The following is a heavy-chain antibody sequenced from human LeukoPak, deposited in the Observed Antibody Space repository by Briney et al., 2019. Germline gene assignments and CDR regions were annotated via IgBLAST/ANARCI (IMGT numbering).Heavy chain of an antibody. V-gene: IGHV3-53*01. D-gene: IGHD6-19*01. CDR3: ASWPVGWYGEDS. CDR2: IYGGGST. CDR1: GGSISSSSYY. Sequence: ETLSLTCTVSGGSISSSSYYWGWIRQPPGKGLEWVSVIYGGGSTYYADSVKGRFTISRDTPKNTLYLQMNSLRVEDTAVYYCASWPVGWYGEDSWGQGTLVTVSS. J-gene: IGHJ4*02.